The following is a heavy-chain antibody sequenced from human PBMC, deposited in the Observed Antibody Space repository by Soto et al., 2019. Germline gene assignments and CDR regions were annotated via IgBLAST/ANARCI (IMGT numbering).Heavy chain of an antibody. CDR3: ARVVVVVVAPTLNYFDY. V-gene: IGHV1-18*01. J-gene: IGHJ4*02. Sequence: ASVTVSCKASGYTFTSYGISWVRQAPGQGLEWMGWISAYNGNTNYAQKLQGRVTMTTDTSTSTAYMELRSLRSDDTAVYYCARVVVVVVAPTLNYFDYWGQGTLVTVSS. D-gene: IGHD2-15*01. CDR2: ISAYNGNT. CDR1: GYTFTSYG.